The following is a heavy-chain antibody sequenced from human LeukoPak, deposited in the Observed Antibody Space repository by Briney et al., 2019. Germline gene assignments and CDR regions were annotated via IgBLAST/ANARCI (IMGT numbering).Heavy chain of an antibody. CDR3: ARRCIGQLFYYMDV. Sequence: SVKVSCRASVDTFSTYAITWVRQAPGQGLQWVGEIIPKFGTANFAQKLEGRVTITADESTTTAYMELHSLRYEDTAIYYCARRCIGQLFYYMDVWGKGTTVTVSS. V-gene: IGHV1-69*13. CDR2: IIPKFGTA. CDR1: VDTFSTYA. J-gene: IGHJ6*03. D-gene: IGHD2-8*01.